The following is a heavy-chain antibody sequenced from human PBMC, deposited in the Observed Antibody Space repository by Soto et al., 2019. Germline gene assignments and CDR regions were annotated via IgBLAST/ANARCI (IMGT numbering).Heavy chain of an antibody. Sequence: PGRPMRLSYAASEFTFRNYGINWVRQAPGKGLEWVSYIGIGSSTTYYADSVKGRFTISRDNAKNSLDLQMNSLRAEDTAVYYFARDKLNYKNISGRPLRAFDFWGQGKLVTVSS. CDR3: ARDKLNYKNISGRPLRAFDF. CDR1: EFTFRNYG. V-gene: IGHV3-48*01. D-gene: IGHD2-15*01. CDR2: IGIGSSTT. J-gene: IGHJ3*01.